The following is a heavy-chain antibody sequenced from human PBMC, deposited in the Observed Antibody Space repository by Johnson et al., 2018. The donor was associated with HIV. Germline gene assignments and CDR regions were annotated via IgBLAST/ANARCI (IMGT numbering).Heavy chain of an antibody. D-gene: IGHD5-18*01. CDR2: ISRSGSPI. J-gene: IGHJ3*01. CDR1: GFVFSNAW. V-gene: IGHV3-11*04. Sequence: QVQLVESGGGLVKPGSSLRLSCAASGFVFSNAWMNWVRQAPGRGLEWVSYISRSGSPIYYADSVKGRFTISRDNAKNSLYLQIDSLRPEDSGVYYCAKGEAQEGWIQLQAYAFDFWGQGTMVTVSS. CDR3: AKGEAQEGWIQLQAYAFDF.